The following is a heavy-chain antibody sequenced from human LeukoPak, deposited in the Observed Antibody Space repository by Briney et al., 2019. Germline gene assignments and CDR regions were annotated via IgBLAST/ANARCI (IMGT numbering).Heavy chain of an antibody. V-gene: IGHV3-23*01. CDR2: ISGSGGTT. CDR3: AKDLAFGTTNYFDY. D-gene: IGHD1-7*01. CDR1: GFTVSNNY. J-gene: IGHJ4*02. Sequence: PGGSLRLSCAASGFTVSNNYMSWVRQAPGKGLEWVSAISGSGGTTYYADSVKGRFTISRDNSKDTLYLQMNSLRAEDTAVYYCAKDLAFGTTNYFDYWGQGTLVTLSS.